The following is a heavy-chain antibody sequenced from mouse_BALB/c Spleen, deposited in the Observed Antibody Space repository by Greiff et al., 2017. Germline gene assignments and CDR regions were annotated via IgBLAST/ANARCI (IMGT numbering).Heavy chain of an antibody. CDR3: AREGVRYGNYGY. Sequence: QVQLQQSGPELVKPGASVKISCKASGYAFSSSWMNWVKQRPGQGLEWIGRIYPGDGDTNYNGKFKGKATLTADKSSSTAYMQLSSLTSVDSAVYFCAREGVRYGNYGYWGQGTTLTVSS. CDR1: GYAFSSSW. CDR2: IYPGDGDT. D-gene: IGHD2-10*02. V-gene: IGHV1-82*01. J-gene: IGHJ2*01.